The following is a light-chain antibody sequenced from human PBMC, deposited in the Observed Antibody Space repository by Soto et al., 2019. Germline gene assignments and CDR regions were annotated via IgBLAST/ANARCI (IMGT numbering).Light chain of an antibody. CDR3: QQYDDLPIT. CDR2: DVS. Sequence: DIQMTQYPSSLSTSEGDRVTITCQASQDISDNLNWYQQKQGKAPKVLISDVSNLETGFSSRFSGSGSGTDFTFIISSLQAEDVATYYCQQYDDLPITFGQGTRLEIK. CDR1: QDISDN. V-gene: IGKV1-33*01. J-gene: IGKJ5*01.